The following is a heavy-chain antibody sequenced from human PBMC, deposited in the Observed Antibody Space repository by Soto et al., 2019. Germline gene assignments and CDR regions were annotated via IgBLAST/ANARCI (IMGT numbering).Heavy chain of an antibody. CDR1: GFTFSSYA. D-gene: IGHD5-12*01. J-gene: IGHJ5*02. CDR3: ARGPEMATINH. V-gene: IGHV3-30-3*01. CDR2: ISYDGSNK. Sequence: QVQLVESGGGVVQPGRSLRLSCAASGFTFSSYAMHWVRQAPGKGLEWVAVISYDGSNKYYADSVKGRFTISRDNSKNTLYLQMNSLRAEDTAVYYCARGPEMATINHWGQGTLVTVSS.